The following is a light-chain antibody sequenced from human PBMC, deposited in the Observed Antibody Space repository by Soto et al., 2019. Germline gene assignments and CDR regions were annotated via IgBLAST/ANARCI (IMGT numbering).Light chain of an antibody. CDR3: SSYTTNTTPYV. V-gene: IGLV2-14*01. CDR1: NSDVGGYNS. J-gene: IGLJ1*01. Sequence: QSALTQPASMSGSPGRSSTISCTGTNSDVGGYNSVSWYQQHPGKAPKLMIYDVTNRPSGVSSRFSGSKSGNTASLTISGLQAEDEADYYCSSYTTNTTPYVFGTGTKVTVL. CDR2: DVT.